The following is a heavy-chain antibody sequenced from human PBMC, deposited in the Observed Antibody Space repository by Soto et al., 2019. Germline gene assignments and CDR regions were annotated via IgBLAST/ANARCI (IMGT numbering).Heavy chain of an antibody. D-gene: IGHD2-2*01. CDR3: ARVHRALYCSSTSCPNWFDP. V-gene: IGHV4-4*02. CDR1: GGSISSSNW. Sequence: PSETLSLTCAVSGGSISSSNWWSWVRQPPGKGLEWIGEIYHSGSTNYNPSLKSRVTISVDKSKNQFSLKLSSVTAADTAVYYCARVHRALYCSSTSCPNWFDPWGQGTLVTVSS. J-gene: IGHJ5*02. CDR2: IYHSGST.